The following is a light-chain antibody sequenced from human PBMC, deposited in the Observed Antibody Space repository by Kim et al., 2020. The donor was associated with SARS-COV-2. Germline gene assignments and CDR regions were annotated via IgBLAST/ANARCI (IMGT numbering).Light chain of an antibody. Sequence: EIVLTQSPGTLSLSPGERATLSCRASQSVRGRYLAWYKFQPGQAPRLLIYGASSRATGVPDRFSGRGSGRDFTLTIDRLEPEDFAVYFCHLYGTSPHTFGQGTKLEI. V-gene: IGKV3-20*01. CDR1: QSVRGRY. J-gene: IGKJ1*01. CDR2: GAS. CDR3: HLYGTSPHT.